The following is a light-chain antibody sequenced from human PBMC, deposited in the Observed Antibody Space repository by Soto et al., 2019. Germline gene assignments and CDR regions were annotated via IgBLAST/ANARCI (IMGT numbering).Light chain of an antibody. Sequence: EIVMTQSPATLSVSPGERATLSCRASQSVSGNLAWYQQKPGQAPRLLIYAASTRATGIPARFSGSGSGTELPLTISSLQSEDFAVYYCQQYNNWPPITFGPGTKVDIK. J-gene: IGKJ3*01. CDR1: QSVSGN. CDR2: AAS. V-gene: IGKV3-15*01. CDR3: QQYNNWPPIT.